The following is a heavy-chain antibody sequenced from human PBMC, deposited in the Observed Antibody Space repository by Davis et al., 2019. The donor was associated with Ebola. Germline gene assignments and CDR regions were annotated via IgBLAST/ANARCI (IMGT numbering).Heavy chain of an antibody. CDR2: IIWNGGSR. CDR3: ARAFYDSSGYHWFDP. Sequence: PGGSLRLSCAASGFTFADYGMSWVRQAPGKGLEWVSGIIWNGGSRGYADSVKGRFTISGDSASNSLYLQMNSLRVEDTAVYYCARAFYDSSGYHWFDPWGQGTLVTVSS. V-gene: IGHV3-20*04. J-gene: IGHJ5*02. D-gene: IGHD3-22*01. CDR1: GFTFADYG.